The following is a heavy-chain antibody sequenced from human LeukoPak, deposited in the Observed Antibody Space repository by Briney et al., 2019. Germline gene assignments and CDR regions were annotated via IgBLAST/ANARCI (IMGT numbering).Heavy chain of an antibody. CDR2: ISSSGSTI. J-gene: IGHJ5*02. CDR3: ARAFSSSWYLWFDP. D-gene: IGHD6-13*01. Sequence: GSLRLSCAASGFTFSDYYMTWIRQAPGKGLEWVSYISSSGSTIYYADSVKGRFTISRDNAKNSLYLQMDSLRAEDTAVYYCARAFSSSWYLWFDPWGQGTLVTVSS. CDR1: GFTFSDYY. V-gene: IGHV3-11*01.